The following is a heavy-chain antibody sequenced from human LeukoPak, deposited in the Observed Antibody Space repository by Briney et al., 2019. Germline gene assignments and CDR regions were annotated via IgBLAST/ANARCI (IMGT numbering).Heavy chain of an antibody. Sequence: GGSLRLSCAASGFTFSSYAMHWVRQAPGKGLEWVTVMSHDGSVKIYADSVQGRFTISRDNSKNTLYLQLSSLRAEDTAVYHCARPREAGSSSGWYFDKWGQGTLVTVSS. J-gene: IGHJ4*02. CDR1: GFTFSSYA. CDR2: MSHDGSVK. V-gene: IGHV3-30-3*01. CDR3: ARPREAGSSSGWYFDK. D-gene: IGHD6-19*01.